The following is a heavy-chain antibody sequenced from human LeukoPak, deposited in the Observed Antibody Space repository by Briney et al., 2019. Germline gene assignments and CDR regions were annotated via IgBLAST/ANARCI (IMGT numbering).Heavy chain of an antibody. CDR3: ARGRYSSGWYLDY. CDR1: GGSFSGYY. V-gene: IGHV4-34*01. J-gene: IGHJ4*02. D-gene: IGHD6-19*01. CDR2: INHSGST. Sequence: ASETLSLTCAVYGGSFSGYYWSWIRQPPEKGLELIGEINHSGSTNYNPSLKSRVTISVDTSKNQFSLKLSSVTAADTAVYYCARGRYSSGWYLDYWGQGTLVTVSS.